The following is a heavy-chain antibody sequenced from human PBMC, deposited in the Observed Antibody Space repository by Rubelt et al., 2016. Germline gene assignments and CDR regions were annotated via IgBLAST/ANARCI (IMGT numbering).Heavy chain of an antibody. CDR3: ARVDTSGWYASDY. J-gene: IGHJ4*02. Sequence: QAQLVQSGAEVKKPGSSVKVSCKSSGGTFNMYAINWVRQAPGQGLEWMGWISAYTGYTNYAQKLQGRVTMTTDTSTSTAYMELRSLRSDETAVYYCARVDTSGWYASDYWGQGSLVTVSS. CDR2: ISAYTGYT. CDR1: GGTFNMYA. V-gene: IGHV1-18*01. D-gene: IGHD6-19*01.